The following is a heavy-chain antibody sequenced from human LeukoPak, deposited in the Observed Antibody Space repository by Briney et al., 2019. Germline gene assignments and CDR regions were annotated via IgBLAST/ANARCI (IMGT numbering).Heavy chain of an antibody. J-gene: IGHJ4*02. V-gene: IGHV3-30*04. CDR1: GFTSSSYA. CDR3: ARDRDIVATVFDY. D-gene: IGHD5-12*01. CDR2: ISYDGSNK. Sequence: PGGSLRLSCAASGFTSSSYAMHWVRQAPGKGLEWVAVISYDGSNKYYADSVKGRFTISRDNSKNTLYLQMNSLRAEDTAVYYCARDRDIVATVFDYWGQGTLVTVSS.